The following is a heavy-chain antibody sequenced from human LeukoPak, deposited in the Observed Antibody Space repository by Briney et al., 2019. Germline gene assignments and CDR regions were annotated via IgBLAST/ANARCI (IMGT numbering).Heavy chain of an antibody. D-gene: IGHD3-9*01. J-gene: IGHJ4*02. CDR2: IYHSGST. CDR3: ARVHQAFEHPLDY. Sequence: SETLSLTCAVSGGSISSSNWWSWVRQPPGKGLEWIGEIYHSGSTNYNPSLKSRVTISVDKSKNQFSLKLSSVTAADTAVYYCARVHQAFEHPLDYWGQGTLVTVSS. CDR1: GGSISSSNW. V-gene: IGHV4-4*02.